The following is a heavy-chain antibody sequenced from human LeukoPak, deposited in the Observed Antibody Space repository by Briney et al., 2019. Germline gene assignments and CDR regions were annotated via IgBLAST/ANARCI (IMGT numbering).Heavy chain of an antibody. J-gene: IGHJ5*02. CDR1: GYTFTSYD. V-gene: IGHV1-8*01. Sequence: ASVKVSCKASGYTFTSYDINWVRQATGQGLEWMGWMNPNSGNTGYAQKFQGRVTMTRNTSISTAYMELSSLRSEDTAVYYCARVSERWLQSDPWGQGTLVTVSS. D-gene: IGHD5-24*01. CDR2: MNPNSGNT. CDR3: ARVSERWLQSDP.